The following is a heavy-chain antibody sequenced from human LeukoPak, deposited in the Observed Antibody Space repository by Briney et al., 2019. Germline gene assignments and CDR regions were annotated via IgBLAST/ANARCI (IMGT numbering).Heavy chain of an antibody. J-gene: IGHJ4*02. CDR1: GGSISSYY. V-gene: IGHV4-59*01. Sequence: SETLSLTCTVSGGSISSYYWTWIRQPPGKGLEWIGYIYYSGSTNYNPSLKSRVTISVDTSKDQFSLKLTSVTAADTAVYYCARGVNSGYFDYCGQGTLVTVSS. D-gene: IGHD1-26*01. CDR2: IYYSGST. CDR3: ARGVNSGYFDY.